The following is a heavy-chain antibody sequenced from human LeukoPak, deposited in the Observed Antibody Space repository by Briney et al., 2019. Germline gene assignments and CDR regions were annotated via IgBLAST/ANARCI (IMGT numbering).Heavy chain of an antibody. J-gene: IGHJ3*02. CDR3: ARAAWRGTNSRAAFDI. Sequence: SQTLSLTCTVSGGSISNGGDYWSWLRQHPGQGLEWIGYIYHSGSTYYNPSLKSRVTISVDTSKNQFSLELSSVTAADTAVYYCARAAWRGTNSRAAFDIWGLGTMVTVSS. CDR2: IYHSGST. D-gene: IGHD4/OR15-4a*01. CDR1: GGSISNGGDY. V-gene: IGHV4-31*03.